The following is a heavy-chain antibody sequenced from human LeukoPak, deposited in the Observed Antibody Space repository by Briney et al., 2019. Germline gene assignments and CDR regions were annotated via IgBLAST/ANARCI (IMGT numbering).Heavy chain of an antibody. CDR3: ARAQGNFDY. CDR1: GLTFSNYD. V-gene: IGHV3-30*19. Sequence: GGSLRLSCAASGLTFSNYDMHWVRQAPGKGLEWVAVISYDGSNKYYADSVKGRFTISRDNSKNTLYLQMNSLRAEDTAVYCCARAQGNFDYWGQGTLVTVSS. CDR2: ISYDGSNK. J-gene: IGHJ4*02.